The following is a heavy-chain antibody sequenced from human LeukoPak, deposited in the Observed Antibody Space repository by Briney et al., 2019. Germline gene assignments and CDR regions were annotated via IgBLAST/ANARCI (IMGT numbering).Heavy chain of an antibody. V-gene: IGHV3-9*01. J-gene: IGHJ3*02. CDR1: GFTFDDYA. CDR2: ISWNSGSI. CDR3: AKDRLRYFDWPGAAFDI. Sequence: PGRSLRLSCAASGFTFDDYATHWVRQAPRKGLEWVSGISWNSGSIGYADSLKGRFTISRDNAKNSLYLQMNSLRAEDTALYYCAKDRLRYFDWPGAAFDIWGQGTMVTVSS. D-gene: IGHD3-9*01.